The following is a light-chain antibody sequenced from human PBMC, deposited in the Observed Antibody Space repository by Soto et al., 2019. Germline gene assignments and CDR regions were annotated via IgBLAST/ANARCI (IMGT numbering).Light chain of an antibody. CDR3: SSYAGSNNYV. CDR1: NSDVGGYNY. J-gene: IGLJ1*01. Sequence: QSVLTQPRAVSGSPGQSVTISCTGTNSDVGGYNYVSWYQQHPGKAPKLMIYDVTKRPSGVPDRFSGSKSGNTASLTVSGLQAEDEADYYCSSYAGSNNYVFGTGTKVTVL. V-gene: IGLV2-11*01. CDR2: DVT.